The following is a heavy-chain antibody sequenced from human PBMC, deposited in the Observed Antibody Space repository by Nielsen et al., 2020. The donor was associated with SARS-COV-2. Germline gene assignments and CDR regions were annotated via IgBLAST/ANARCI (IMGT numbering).Heavy chain of an antibody. CDR2: ITLIFGTP. V-gene: IGHV1-69*06. D-gene: IGHD6-13*01. J-gene: IGHJ1*01. CDR1: GGSFSSFV. CDR3: ARGAATGHLCFQH. Sequence: SVKVSCKTSGGSFSSFVISWVRQAPGQGPEWMGGITLIFGTPSYAQKFQGRVTITADRSTSTVYMELTSLRSDDTAVYYCARGAATGHLCFQHWGQGTLVTVSA.